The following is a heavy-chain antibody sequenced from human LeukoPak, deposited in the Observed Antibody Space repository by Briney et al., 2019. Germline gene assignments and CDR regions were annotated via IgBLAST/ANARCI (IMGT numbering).Heavy chain of an antibody. CDR2: VDPDDGQR. D-gene: IGHD4-11*01. V-gene: IGHV1-24*01. Sequence: ASVTVPCKISGYTLNDISVHWVRQAPGKGLEWMGGVDPDDGQRVYAQRFQGRVTMTEDTSTNTAYMELSRLRSEDTAVYFCAAVSGHYTLLDAWGQGALVTVST. J-gene: IGHJ5*02. CDR1: GYTLNDIS. CDR3: AAVSGHYTLLDA.